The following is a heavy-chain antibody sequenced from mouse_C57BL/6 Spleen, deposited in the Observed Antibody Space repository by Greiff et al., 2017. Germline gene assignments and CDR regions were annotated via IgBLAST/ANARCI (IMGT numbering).Heavy chain of an antibody. CDR1: GYTFTSYW. CDR3: APQLGRERDFDY. D-gene: IGHD4-1*02. V-gene: IGHV1-74*01. J-gene: IGHJ2*01. Sequence: VQLQQPGAELVKPGASVKVSCKASGYTFTSYWMHWVKQRPGQGLEWIGRLHPSDSDTNYNQKFKGKATLTVDKSSSTAYMQLSSLTSEDSAVYYCAPQLGRERDFDYWGQGTTLTVSS. CDR2: LHPSDSDT.